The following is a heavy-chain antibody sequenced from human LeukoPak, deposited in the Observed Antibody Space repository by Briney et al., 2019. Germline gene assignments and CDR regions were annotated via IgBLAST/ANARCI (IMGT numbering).Heavy chain of an antibody. CDR2: IYPGDSDT. J-gene: IGHJ6*02. CDR1: GYSFTSYW. D-gene: IGHD6-19*01. CDR3: AASGAVAGTYYGMDV. Sequence: GESLKISCKGSGYSFTSYWIGWVRPMPGKGLEWMGIIYPGDSDTRYSPSFQGQVTISADKSISTAYLQWSSLKASDTAMYYCAASGAVAGTYYGMDVWGQGTTVTVSS. V-gene: IGHV5-51*01.